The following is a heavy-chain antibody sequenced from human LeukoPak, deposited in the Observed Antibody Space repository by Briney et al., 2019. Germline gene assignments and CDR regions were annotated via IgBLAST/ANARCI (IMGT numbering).Heavy chain of an antibody. CDR1: GFTFSSYA. V-gene: IGHV3-23*01. CDR3: AKTRPLDSSSWSHGDY. Sequence: GGSLRLSCAASGFTFSSYAMSWVRQAPGKGLEWVSAISGSGDSTYYGDSVKGRFTISRDNSKNTLYLQMNSLRAEDTAVYYCAKTRPLDSSSWSHGDYWGQGTLVTVSS. CDR2: ISGSGDST. J-gene: IGHJ4*02. D-gene: IGHD6-13*01.